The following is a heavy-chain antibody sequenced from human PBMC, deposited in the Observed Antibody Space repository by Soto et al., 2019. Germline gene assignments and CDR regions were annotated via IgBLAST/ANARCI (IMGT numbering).Heavy chain of an antibody. Sequence: QLQLVQSGGDVNKPGASVRVSCEAYGYPFSKYGISWIRQAPGQGLEWMGWIKPDNGNTDYAQKFQGRVTMTTDTSSNTAYMELRSLRSDDTAVYYCATSYDSGFDPWGQGTLVSVSS. CDR2: IKPDNGNT. V-gene: IGHV1-18*04. CDR3: ATSYDSGFDP. D-gene: IGHD5-12*01. CDR1: GYPFSKYG. J-gene: IGHJ5*02.